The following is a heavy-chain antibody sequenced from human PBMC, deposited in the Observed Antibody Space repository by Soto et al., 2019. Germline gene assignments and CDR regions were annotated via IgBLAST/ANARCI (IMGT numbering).Heavy chain of an antibody. V-gene: IGHV3-21*01. CDR3: ARDFNRKLAGWFDP. J-gene: IGHJ5*02. CDR1: GFTFSSYS. Sequence: GGSLRLSCAASGFTFSSYSMNWVRQSPGKGLEWVSSISSSSSYIYYADSVKGRFTISRDNAKNSLYLQMNSLRAEDTAVYYCARDFNRKLAGWFDPWGQGTLVTVSS. CDR2: ISSSSSYI.